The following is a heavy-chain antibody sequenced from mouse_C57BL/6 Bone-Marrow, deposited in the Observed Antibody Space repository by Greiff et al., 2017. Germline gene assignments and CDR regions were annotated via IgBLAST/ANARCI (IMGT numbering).Heavy chain of an antibody. D-gene: IGHD2-2*01. CDR3: AREGYDIFAY. CDR2: IYPRSGNT. CDR1: GYTFTSYG. Sequence: QVQLQQSGAELARPGASVKLSCKASGYTFTSYGISWVKQRTGQGLEWIGEIYPRSGNTYYNEKFKGKATLTADKSSSTAYMELRSLTSEDAAVYFCAREGYDIFAYWGQGTLVTVSA. V-gene: IGHV1-81*01. J-gene: IGHJ3*01.